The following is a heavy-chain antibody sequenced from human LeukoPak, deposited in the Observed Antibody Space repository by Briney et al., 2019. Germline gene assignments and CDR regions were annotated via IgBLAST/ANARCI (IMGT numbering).Heavy chain of an antibody. CDR3: ARDSQVPLYGMDV. J-gene: IGHJ6*02. CDR1: GGTFSSYA. V-gene: IGHV1-69*05. CDR2: IIPIFGTA. Sequence: GASVKVSCKASGGTFSSYAISWVRQAPGQGLEWMGGIIPIFGTANYAQKFQGRVTITRDTSASTAYMELSSLRSEDTAVYYCARDSQVPLYGMDVWGQGTTVTVSS.